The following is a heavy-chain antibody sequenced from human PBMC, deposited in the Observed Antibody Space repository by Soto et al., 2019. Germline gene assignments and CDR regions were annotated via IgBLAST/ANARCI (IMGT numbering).Heavy chain of an antibody. Sequence: GGSLRLSCAASGFTFSSYAMHWVRQAPGKGLEWVAVISYDGSNKYYADSVKGRFTISRDNSKNTLYLQMNSLRAEDTAVYYCARAPYYDSSGYPAPMVNWGQGTLVTVSS. CDR3: ARAPYYDSSGYPAPMVN. CDR1: GFTFSSYA. CDR2: ISYDGSNK. V-gene: IGHV3-30-3*01. J-gene: IGHJ4*02. D-gene: IGHD3-22*01.